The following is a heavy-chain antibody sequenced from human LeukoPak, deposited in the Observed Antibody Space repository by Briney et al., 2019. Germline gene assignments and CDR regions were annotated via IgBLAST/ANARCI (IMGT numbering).Heavy chain of an antibody. D-gene: IGHD6-13*01. V-gene: IGHV3-11*06. J-gene: IGHJ4*02. CDR1: GFTFSDYY. CDR3: AKSRAAAGTLVDY. Sequence: PGVSLRLSCAASGFTFSDYYMSWIRQAPGKGLEWVSSISSSSSYTNYVDSVKGRFTISRDNAKNSLYLQMNSLRAEDTAVYYCAKSRAAAGTLVDYWGQGTLVTVSS. CDR2: ISSSSSYT.